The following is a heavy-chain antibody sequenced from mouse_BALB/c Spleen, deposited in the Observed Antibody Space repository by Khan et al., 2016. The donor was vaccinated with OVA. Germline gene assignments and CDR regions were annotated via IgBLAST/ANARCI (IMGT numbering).Heavy chain of an antibody. Sequence: QIQLVQSGPEVKKPGETVKISCKASGHTFTKFGMNWVKQAPGKGLKWMGWINTYTGEPTYADDFNGRFAFSLETSPSTAYLHINNLKNDDTATYCCARPPYFSYVLDNWGKGTSVTVSS. CDR1: GHTFTKFG. CDR2: INTYTGEP. CDR3: ARPPYFSYVLDN. V-gene: IGHV9-3-1*01. D-gene: IGHD2-10*01. J-gene: IGHJ4*01.